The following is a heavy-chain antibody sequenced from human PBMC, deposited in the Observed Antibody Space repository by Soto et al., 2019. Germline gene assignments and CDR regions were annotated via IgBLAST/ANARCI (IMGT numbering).Heavy chain of an antibody. CDR3: ARDYDILTGLLDY. D-gene: IGHD3-9*01. CDR1: GFTFSSYA. Sequence: GGSLRLSCAASGFTFSSYAMHWVRQAPGKGLEWVAVISYDGSNKYYADSVKGRFTISRDNSKNTLYLQMNSLRAEDTAVYYCARDYDILTGLLDYWGQGTLVTVSS. CDR2: ISYDGSNK. V-gene: IGHV3-30-3*01. J-gene: IGHJ4*02.